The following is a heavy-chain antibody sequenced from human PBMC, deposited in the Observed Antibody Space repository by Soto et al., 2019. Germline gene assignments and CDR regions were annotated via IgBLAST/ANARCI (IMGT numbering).Heavy chain of an antibody. CDR2: MNPNSGNT. V-gene: IGHV1-8*01. D-gene: IGHD6-13*01. J-gene: IGHJ4*02. Sequence: ASVKVSCKASGYTFTSYDINWVRQATGQGLEWMGWMNPNSGNTGYAQKFQGRVTMTRNTSISTAHMELSSLRSEDTAVYYCARSYSSSWYPGVDYFDYWGQGTLVTVSS. CDR3: ARSYSSSWYPGVDYFDY. CDR1: GYTFTSYD.